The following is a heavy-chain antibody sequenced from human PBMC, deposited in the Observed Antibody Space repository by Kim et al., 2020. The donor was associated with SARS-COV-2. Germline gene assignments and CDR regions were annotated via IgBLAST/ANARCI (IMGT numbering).Heavy chain of an antibody. Sequence: GGSLRLSCAASGFTFRDAWMTWVRQAPGKGLEWVGRIRTNSERGTTEYAAPVNGRFTISRDDSENTLYLQMNSLKTADAAVYYCTTGRMGGNSDNWGQGTLVTVSS. J-gene: IGHJ4*02. CDR1: GFTFRDAW. CDR2: IRTNSERGTT. CDR3: TTGRMGGNSDN. D-gene: IGHD2-21*02. V-gene: IGHV3-15*01.